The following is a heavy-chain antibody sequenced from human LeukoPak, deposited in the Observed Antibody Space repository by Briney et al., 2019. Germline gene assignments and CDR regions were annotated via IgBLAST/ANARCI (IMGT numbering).Heavy chain of an antibody. CDR2: ISRNSGST. V-gene: IGHV3-23*01. J-gene: IGHJ4*02. D-gene: IGHD3-10*01. CDR1: GFTFTAYA. CDR3: AKSYTRITLVRGVIIPFDY. Sequence: GGSLRLSCAASGFTFTAYAMSWVRRAPGKGLEWVSTISRNSGSTYYADSVKGRFTISRDNSENTLYLQMSSLRAEDTAVYYCAKSYTRITLVRGVIIPFDYWGQGTLVTVPS.